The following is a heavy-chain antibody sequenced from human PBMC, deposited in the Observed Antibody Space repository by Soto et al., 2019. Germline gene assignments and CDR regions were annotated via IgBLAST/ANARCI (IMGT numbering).Heavy chain of an antibody. J-gene: IGHJ4*02. CDR1: GGSMSSYY. D-gene: IGHD6-6*01. CDR2: IYYSGST. V-gene: IGHV4-59*08. Sequence: KPSETLSLTCTVSGGSMSSYYWSWIRQPPGKGLEWIGYIYYSGSTNYNPSLKSRVTISVDTSKNQFSLKLSSVTAADTAVYYCARRGRYSSSHEVYWGQGTLVTSPQ. CDR3: ARRGRYSSSHEVY.